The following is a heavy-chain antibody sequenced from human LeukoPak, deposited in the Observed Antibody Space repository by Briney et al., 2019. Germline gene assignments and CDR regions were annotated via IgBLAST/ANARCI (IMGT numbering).Heavy chain of an antibody. CDR3: STDSGRSYFYFDF. J-gene: IGHJ4*02. D-gene: IGHD3-10*01. CDR2: IRPETGEP. V-gene: IGHV1-24*01. CDR1: GFGLSVLS. Sequence: ASVTVSCKISGFGLSVLSIHWMRQAPGKGLEWVGGIRPETGEPIFAQKFRGRVTITEDTFTDTGYLELRGLTSEDTAVYYCSTDSGRSYFYFDFWGQGTLVTVSS.